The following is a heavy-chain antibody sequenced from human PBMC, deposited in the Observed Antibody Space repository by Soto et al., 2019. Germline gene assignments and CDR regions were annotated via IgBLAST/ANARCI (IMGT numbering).Heavy chain of an antibody. CDR3: VKGIIYITSVAAY. V-gene: IGHV3-64D*08. Sequence: GPQRHPSTASGFTSGNYARHWVRQPPGKGLQYISTVNNNGGKTFYADSVKGRFTISRDNSNNTLHLQMSSLRAEDTAVYYGVKGIIYITSVAAYWGNGTLVPVSS. D-gene: IGHD2-15*01. J-gene: IGHJ4*01. CDR1: GFTSGNYA. CDR2: VNNNGGKT.